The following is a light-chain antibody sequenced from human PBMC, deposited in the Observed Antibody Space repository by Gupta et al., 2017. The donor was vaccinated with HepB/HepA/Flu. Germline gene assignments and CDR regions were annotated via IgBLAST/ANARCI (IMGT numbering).Light chain of an antibody. J-gene: IGKJ3*01. Sequence: EIVITQSPATLSVSPGERATLSCRASQSVSSNLAWYQQKPGQAPRLLIYGASTRATGFPARFSGSGSGTXFTLTIXSRQSEDFAVYYCQHENNCPFTFGXGTQVDIK. CDR3: QHENNCPFT. V-gene: IGKV3-15*01. CDR1: QSVSSN. CDR2: GAS.